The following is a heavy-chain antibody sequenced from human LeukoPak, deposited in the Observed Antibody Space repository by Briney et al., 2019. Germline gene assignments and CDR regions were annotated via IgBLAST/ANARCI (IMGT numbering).Heavy chain of an antibody. Sequence: PGGSLRLSCAASGFTFSSYAMHWVRQAPGKGLEYVSAISSNGGSTYYENSVKGRFTISRDNSKNTLYLQMGSLRAEDMAVYYCARGPPIRLREDYYMDVWGKGTTVTVSS. CDR3: ARGPPIRLREDYYMDV. CDR2: ISSNGGST. V-gene: IGHV3-64*01. J-gene: IGHJ6*03. D-gene: IGHD1-26*01. CDR1: GFTFSSYA.